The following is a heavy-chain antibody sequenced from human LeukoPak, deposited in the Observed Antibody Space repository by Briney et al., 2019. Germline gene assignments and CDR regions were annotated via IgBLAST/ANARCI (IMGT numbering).Heavy chain of an antibody. Sequence: PGGSLRLSCAASGFTFSSYSMNWVRQAPGKGLEWVSSISSSSSYIYYADSVKGRFTIPRDNAKNSLYLQMNSLRAEDTAVYYCARAPSAEDTFDIWGQGTMVTVSS. CDR3: ARAPSAEDTFDI. V-gene: IGHV3-21*01. CDR2: ISSSSSYI. D-gene: IGHD1-26*01. CDR1: GFTFSSYS. J-gene: IGHJ3*02.